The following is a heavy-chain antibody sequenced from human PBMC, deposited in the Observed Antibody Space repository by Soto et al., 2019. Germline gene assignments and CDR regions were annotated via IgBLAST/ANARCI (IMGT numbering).Heavy chain of an antibody. CDR3: ARFGDFAHEYYFDY. V-gene: IGHV4-30-4*01. J-gene: IGHJ4*02. Sequence: SETLSLTCTVSGGSISSGDYYWSWIRQPPGKGLEWIGYIYYSGSTYYNPSLKSRVAISVDTSKNQFSLKLSSVTAADTAVYYCARFGDFAHEYYFDYWGQGTLVTVSS. CDR2: IYYSGST. CDR1: GGSISSGDYY. D-gene: IGHD4-17*01.